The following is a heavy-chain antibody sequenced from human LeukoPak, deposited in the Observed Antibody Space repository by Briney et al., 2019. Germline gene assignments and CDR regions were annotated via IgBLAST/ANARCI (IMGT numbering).Heavy chain of an antibody. V-gene: IGHV4-4*09. J-gene: IGHJ6*03. CDR1: GGSISSYY. CDR3: ARQGGSNWQNYYYYMDV. Sequence: TETLSLTCCVSGGSISSYYWRWIRQPPRKGLEWIGYIYTSGSTNYNPSLKSRVTISVDTYKNQFSLKLSSVTAADTAVYYCARQGGSNWQNYYYYMDVWGKGTTVTVSS. D-gene: IGHD6-13*01. CDR2: IYTSGST.